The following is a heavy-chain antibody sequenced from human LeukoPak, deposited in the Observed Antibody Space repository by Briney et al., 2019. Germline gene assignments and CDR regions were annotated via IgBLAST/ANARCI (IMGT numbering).Heavy chain of an antibody. Sequence: ASVKVSCKASGGTFSSYAISWVRQAPGQGLEWMGRIIPILGIANYAQKFQGRVTITADKSTSTAYMELSSLRSEDTAVYYCASSYDSSGYYHVDYWGQGTLVTVSS. CDR1: GGTFSSYA. CDR3: ASSYDSSGYYHVDY. CDR2: IIPILGIA. J-gene: IGHJ4*02. D-gene: IGHD3-22*01. V-gene: IGHV1-69*04.